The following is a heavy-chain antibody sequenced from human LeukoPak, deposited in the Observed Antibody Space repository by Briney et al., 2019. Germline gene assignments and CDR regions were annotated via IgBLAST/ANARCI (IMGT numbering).Heavy chain of an antibody. CDR3: ASSTRGVHEYSYGGYFDY. D-gene: IGHD5-18*01. Sequence: ASVKVSCKASGYTFTSYDIHWVRQATGQGLEWMGRMNPNRGDTDYAQKFQGRVTMTRDTSISTAYMELSSLRSEDTAVYYCASSTRGVHEYSYGGYFDYWGQGTLVTVSS. CDR2: MNPNRGDT. CDR1: GYTFTSYD. J-gene: IGHJ4*02. V-gene: IGHV1-8*01.